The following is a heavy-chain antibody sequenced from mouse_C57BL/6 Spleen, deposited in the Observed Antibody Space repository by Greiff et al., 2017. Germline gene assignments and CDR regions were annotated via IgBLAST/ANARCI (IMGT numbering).Heavy chain of an antibody. Sequence: EVNLVESGGDLVKPGGSLKLSCAASGFTFSSYGMSWVRQTPDKRLEWVATISSGGSYTYYPDSVKGRFTISREHAQNTLYLQMSSLKSEDTAMYYCARHGGFGSSYFDYWGQGTTLTVSS. D-gene: IGHD1-1*01. CDR2: ISSGGSYT. J-gene: IGHJ2*01. CDR1: GFTFSSYG. CDR3: ARHGGFGSSYFDY. V-gene: IGHV5-6*01.